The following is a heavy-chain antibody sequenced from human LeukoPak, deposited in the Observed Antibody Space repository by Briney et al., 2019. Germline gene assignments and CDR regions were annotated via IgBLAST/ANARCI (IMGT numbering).Heavy chain of an antibody. Sequence: ASVKVSCKASGYTFTSYGISWVRQAPGQGLEWMGWISAYNGNTNYAQKLQGRVTMTTDTSTSTAYMELRSLRSEDTAVYYCARVSSSSWYRWFDPWGQGTLVTVSS. V-gene: IGHV1-18*01. CDR1: GYTFTSYG. CDR2: ISAYNGNT. CDR3: ARVSSSSWYRWFDP. D-gene: IGHD6-13*01. J-gene: IGHJ5*02.